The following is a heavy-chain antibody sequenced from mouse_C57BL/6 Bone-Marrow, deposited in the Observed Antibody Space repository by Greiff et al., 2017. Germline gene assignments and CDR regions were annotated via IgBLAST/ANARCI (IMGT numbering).Heavy chain of an antibody. CDR3: ARTPTTWDYAMDD. Sequence: VQLQQSGAELMKPGASVKLSCKATGYTFTGYWIEWVKQRPGHGLEWIGEILPGSGSTTYNEKFKGKATLTIDTSSNTASMQLSSRPTEDSAIYDGARTPTTWDYAMDDWGQGTAVTVSS. J-gene: IGHJ4*01. CDR1: GYTFTGYW. D-gene: IGHD2-10*01. V-gene: IGHV1-9*01. CDR2: ILPGSGST.